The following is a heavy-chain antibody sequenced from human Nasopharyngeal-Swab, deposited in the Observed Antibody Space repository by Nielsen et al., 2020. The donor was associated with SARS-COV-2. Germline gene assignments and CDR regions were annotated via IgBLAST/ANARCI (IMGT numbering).Heavy chain of an antibody. Sequence: GESLKISCSASGFTFSSYAMHWVRQAPGKGLEYVSAISSNGGSTYYADSVKGRFTISRDNSKNTLYLQMSSLRADDTAVYYCVADEDIVLMVLDYWGQGTLVTVSS. D-gene: IGHD2-8*01. CDR2: ISSNGGST. V-gene: IGHV3-64D*06. J-gene: IGHJ4*02. CDR3: VADEDIVLMVLDY. CDR1: GFTFSSYA.